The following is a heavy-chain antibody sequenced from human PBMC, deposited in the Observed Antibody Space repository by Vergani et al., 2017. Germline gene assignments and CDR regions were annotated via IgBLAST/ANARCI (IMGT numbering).Heavy chain of an antibody. J-gene: IGHJ5*02. CDR2: TWYDGNNK. CDR3: ARDLRLLYNQFDP. V-gene: IGHV3-33*01. D-gene: IGHD1-14*01. Sequence: QVQLVESGGGVVQPGRSLRLYCAASGFTFNQYGMHWVRQAPGKGLEWVAVTWYDGNNKQYADSVKGRFTISRDNSKSTMYLQMNSLRDEDTGVYYCARDLRLLYNQFDPWGQGTLVTVSS. CDR1: GFTFNQYG.